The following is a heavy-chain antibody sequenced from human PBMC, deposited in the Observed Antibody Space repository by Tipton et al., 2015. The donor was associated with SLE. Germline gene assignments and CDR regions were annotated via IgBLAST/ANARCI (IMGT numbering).Heavy chain of an antibody. J-gene: IGHJ3*02. CDR2: VYDSGTT. V-gene: IGHV4-39*07. Sequence: TLSLTCTVSGGSIRSDTYYWGWIRQPPGKGLEWIGSVYDSGTTYYNPSLKSRVTISLDTSKNQFSLRLTSVTAADTAVYYCATTGEQMSTIYDSFDIWGRGTKVTVSS. CDR3: ATTGEQMSTIYDSFDI. CDR1: GGSIRSDTYY. D-gene: IGHD5-24*01.